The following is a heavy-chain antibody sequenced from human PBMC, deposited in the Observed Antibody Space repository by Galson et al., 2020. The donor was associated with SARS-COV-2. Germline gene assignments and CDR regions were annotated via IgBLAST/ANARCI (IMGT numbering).Heavy chain of an antibody. V-gene: IGHV3-30*18. D-gene: IGHD2-2*01. J-gene: IGHJ6*02. CDR3: AKEGIDCSSTSCYEGWVYYYYGMDV. CDR2: ISYDGSNK. CDR1: GFTFSSYG. Sequence: GGSLRLSCAASGFTFSSYGMHWVRQAPGKGLEWVAVISYDGSNKYCADSVKGRFTISRDNSKNTLYLQMNSLRAEDTAVYYCAKEGIDCSSTSCYEGWVYYYYGMDVWGQGTTVTVSS.